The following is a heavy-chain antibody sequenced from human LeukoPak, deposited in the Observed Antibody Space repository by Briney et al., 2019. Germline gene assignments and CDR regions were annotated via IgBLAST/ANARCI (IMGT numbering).Heavy chain of an antibody. CDR1: GFTLVSYG. CDR2: IRYDVSNK. D-gene: IGHD3-9*01. J-gene: IGHJ2*01. V-gene: IGHV3-30*02. CDR3: AKMADYDILTGPFDL. Sequence: PGGSLRLSCAAPGFTLVSYGRNWVRQAPGRGWGGLPFIRYDVSNKYYADSVKGRFTISRDNSKNTLDLQMNSLRVEDTAVYYCAKMADYDILTGPFDLWGRGTLVTVSS.